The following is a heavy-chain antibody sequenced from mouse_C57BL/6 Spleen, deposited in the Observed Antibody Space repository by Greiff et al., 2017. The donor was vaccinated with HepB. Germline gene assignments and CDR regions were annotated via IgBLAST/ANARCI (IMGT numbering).Heavy chain of an antibody. Sequence: EVQLVESGGGLVKPGGSLKLSCAASGFTFSSYAMSWVRQTPEKRLEWVATISDGGSYTYYPDNVKGRFTIARDNAKNNLYLQMSHLKSEDTAMYYCARDRYDGYYKGFAYWGQGTLVTVSA. J-gene: IGHJ3*01. D-gene: IGHD2-3*01. V-gene: IGHV5-4*01. CDR1: GFTFSSYA. CDR3: ARDRYDGYYKGFAY. CDR2: ISDGGSYT.